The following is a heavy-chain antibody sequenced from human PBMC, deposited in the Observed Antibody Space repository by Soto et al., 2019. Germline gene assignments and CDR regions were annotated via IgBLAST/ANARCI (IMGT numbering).Heavy chain of an antibody. CDR3: ARDLQQQLVLFDY. CDR1: GFTFSSYS. J-gene: IGHJ4*02. Sequence: GGSLRLSCAASGFTFSSYSMNWVRQAPGKGLEWVSSISSSSSYIYYADSVKGRFTISRDNAKNSLYLQMNSLRAEDTAVYYCARDLQQQLVLFDYWGQGTLVTVSS. V-gene: IGHV3-21*01. D-gene: IGHD6-13*01. CDR2: ISSSSSYI.